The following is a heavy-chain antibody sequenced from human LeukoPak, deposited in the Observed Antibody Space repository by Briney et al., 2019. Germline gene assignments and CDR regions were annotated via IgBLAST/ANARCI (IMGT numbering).Heavy chain of an antibody. Sequence: GGSLRLSCAASGFTFNNYAMTWVRQAPGKGVEWVSAVSGSGDSLYYAASVKGRFTISRDNSKTILYLQMNSLRGEDTAVYYCAKGDSRPQGYFYGMDVWGQGTTVTVSS. V-gene: IGHV3-23*01. D-gene: IGHD2-21*01. J-gene: IGHJ6*02. CDR2: VSGSGDSL. CDR3: AKGDSRPQGYFYGMDV. CDR1: GFTFNNYA.